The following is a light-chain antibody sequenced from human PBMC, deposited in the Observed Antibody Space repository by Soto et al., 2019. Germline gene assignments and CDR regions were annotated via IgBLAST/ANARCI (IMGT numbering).Light chain of an antibody. Sequence: DIVMTQSPDSLAVSLGARATINCKSSHSVLYSSNNMNYLAWYQHKPGQPTKLLIYWASTRESGVPDRFSGSGSGTDFTLTISSLQAEDAAVYYCQQYYSTLPTFGQGTKVEIK. CDR2: WAS. V-gene: IGKV4-1*01. J-gene: IGKJ1*01. CDR3: QQYYSTLPT. CDR1: HSVLYSSNNMNY.